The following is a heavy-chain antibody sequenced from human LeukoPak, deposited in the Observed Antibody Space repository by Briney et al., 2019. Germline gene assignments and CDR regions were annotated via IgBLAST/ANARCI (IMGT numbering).Heavy chain of an antibody. V-gene: IGHV4-61*02. Sequence: SQTLSLTCTVSGGSISSGSYYWSWIRQPAGKGLEWIGRIYTSGSTNYNPSLKSRVTISVDTSKSQFSLKLSSVTAADTAVYYCARHSTDWYFDLWGRGTLVTVSS. D-gene: IGHD2-2*01. CDR2: IYTSGST. CDR1: GGSISSGSYY. CDR3: ARHSTDWYFDL. J-gene: IGHJ2*01.